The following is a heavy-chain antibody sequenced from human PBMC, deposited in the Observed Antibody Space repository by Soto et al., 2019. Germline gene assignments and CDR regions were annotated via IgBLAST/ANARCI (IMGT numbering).Heavy chain of an antibody. Sequence: EVQLVESGGGLVQPGGSLRLSCAASGFTFSSYEMNWVRQAPGKGLEWVSYISSSGSTIYYADSVKGRFTISRDNAKNSLCLQMNSLRAEDTAVYYCARDRYYFDYWGQGTLVTVSS. CDR1: GFTFSSYE. J-gene: IGHJ4*02. CDR2: ISSSGSTI. CDR3: ARDRYYFDY. V-gene: IGHV3-48*03.